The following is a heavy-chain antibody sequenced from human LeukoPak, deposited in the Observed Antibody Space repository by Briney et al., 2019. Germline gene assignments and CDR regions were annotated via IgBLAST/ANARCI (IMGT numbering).Heavy chain of an antibody. D-gene: IGHD1-26*01. V-gene: IGHV3-21*01. Sequence: GGSLRLSCAASGFTSSSYSMNWVRQAPGKGLEWVSSISSSSSYIYYADSVKGRFTISRDNAKNSLYLQMNSLRAEDTAVYYCAREESPVVGANLFDYWGQGTLVTVSS. CDR2: ISSSSSYI. J-gene: IGHJ4*02. CDR1: GFTSSSYS. CDR3: AREESPVVGANLFDY.